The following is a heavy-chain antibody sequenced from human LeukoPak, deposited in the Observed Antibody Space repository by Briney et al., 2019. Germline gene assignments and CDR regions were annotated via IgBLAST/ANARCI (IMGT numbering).Heavy chain of an antibody. J-gene: IGHJ4*02. V-gene: IGHV3-30*02. CDR2: IRYDGSNK. CDR1: GFTFSSYG. D-gene: IGHD6-13*01. Sequence: PGGSLRLSCAAPGFTFSSYGMPWVRQAPGKGLEWVAFIRYDGSNKYYADSVKGRFTISRDNSKNTLYLQMNSLRDEDKAVYYCAKFLPLGTKPGIAAAGTVYYFDYWGQGTLVTVSS. CDR3: AKFLPLGTKPGIAAAGTVYYFDY.